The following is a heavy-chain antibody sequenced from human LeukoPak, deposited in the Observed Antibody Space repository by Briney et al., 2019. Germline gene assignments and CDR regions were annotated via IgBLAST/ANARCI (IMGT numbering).Heavy chain of an antibody. Sequence: SQTLSLTCAVSGGSISSGDYSWNWIRQPPGKGLEWIGYIYYSGSTNYNPSLKSRVTISVDTSKKQFSLKLSSVTAADTAVYYCARSKDILTGYCFDYWGQGTLVTVSS. CDR1: GGSISSGDYS. CDR2: IYYSGST. CDR3: ARSKDILTGYCFDY. D-gene: IGHD3-9*01. J-gene: IGHJ4*02. V-gene: IGHV4-30-4*07.